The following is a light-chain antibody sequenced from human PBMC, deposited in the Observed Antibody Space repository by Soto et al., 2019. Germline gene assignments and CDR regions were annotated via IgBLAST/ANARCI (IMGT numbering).Light chain of an antibody. J-gene: IGLJ1*01. V-gene: IGLV1-44*01. Sequence: QSVLTQPPSASGSPGQRVTISCSGSSSDIGGNTVNWYQHVPGTAPKLLIYNSNQLPSGVPDRFSGSKSGTSASLAISGLQSEDEGDYYGESWDDRLDGRYVFGTGTKLTVL. CDR2: NSN. CDR1: SSDIGGNT. CDR3: ESWDDRLDGRYV.